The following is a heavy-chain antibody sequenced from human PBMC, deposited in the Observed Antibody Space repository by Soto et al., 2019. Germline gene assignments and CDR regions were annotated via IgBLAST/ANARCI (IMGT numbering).Heavy chain of an antibody. CDR3: ARATPNYDILTGPNPGYYPPDY. V-gene: IGHV3-33*01. D-gene: IGHD3-9*01. Sequence: GGSLRLSCAASGFTFSSYGMHWVRQAPGKGLEWVAVIWYDGSNKYYADSVKGRFTISRDNSKNTLYLQMNSLRAEDTAVYYCARATPNYDILTGPNPGYYPPDYWGQGTLVTVSS. CDR1: GFTFSSYG. J-gene: IGHJ4*02. CDR2: IWYDGSNK.